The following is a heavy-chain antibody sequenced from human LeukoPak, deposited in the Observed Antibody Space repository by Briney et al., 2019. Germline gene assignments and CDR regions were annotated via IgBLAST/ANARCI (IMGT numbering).Heavy chain of an antibody. CDR1: GYTINSGYY. J-gene: IGHJ4*02. D-gene: IGHD3-10*01. Sequence: SETLSLTCNVSGYTINSGYYWSWIRQSPGNGLEWIGETTQSGTTDYNPSLKNRVSVSVDTSKNQFSLKLTSVTAADTAVYYCARGPAYMWLRAGSVCYFDFWGRGVLVTVSS. CDR3: ARGPAYMWLRAGSVCYFDF. CDR2: TTQSGTT. V-gene: IGHV4-38-2*02.